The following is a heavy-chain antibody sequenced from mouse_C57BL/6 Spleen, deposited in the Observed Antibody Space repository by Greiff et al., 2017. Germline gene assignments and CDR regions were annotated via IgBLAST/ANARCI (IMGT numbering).Heavy chain of an antibody. J-gene: IGHJ1*03. D-gene: IGHD1-1*01. CDR2: FYPGSGSI. V-gene: IGHV1-62-2*01. CDR3: ARHEEKSSSTTVVVGDWYFDV. Sequence: VQLVESGAELVKPGASVKLSCKASGYTFTEYTIHWVKQRSGQGLEWIGWFYPGSGSIKYNEKFKDKATLTADKSSSTVYMELSRLTSEDSAVYFCARHEEKSSSTTVVVGDWYFDVWGTGTTVTVSS. CDR1: GYTFTEYT.